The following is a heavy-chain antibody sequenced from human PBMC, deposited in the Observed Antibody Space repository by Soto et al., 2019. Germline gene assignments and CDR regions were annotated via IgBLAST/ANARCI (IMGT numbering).Heavy chain of an antibody. CDR3: AKESRTHAFDI. J-gene: IGHJ3*02. CDR1: GFTFSSSW. CDR2: INSGASTT. V-gene: IGHV3-74*01. Sequence: GGSLRLSCAASGFTFSSSWMHWVRQAPGKGLVWVSRINSGASTTNYADSVKGRFTISRDNAKNSLYLQMNSLRAEDTALYYCAKESRTHAFDIWGQGTMVTVSS.